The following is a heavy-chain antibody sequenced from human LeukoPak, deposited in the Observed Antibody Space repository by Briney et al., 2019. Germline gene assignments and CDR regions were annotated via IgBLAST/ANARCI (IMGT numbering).Heavy chain of an antibody. CDR1: GGTFSSYA. Sequence: SVKVPCKASGGTFSSYAISWVRQAPGQGLEWMGRIIPILGIANYAQKFQGRVTITADKSTSTAYMELSSLRSEDTAVYYCARSSDPNKRYSSGWYEAYWGQGTLVTVSS. CDR3: ARSSDPNKRYSSGWYEAY. V-gene: IGHV1-69*04. D-gene: IGHD6-19*01. CDR2: IIPILGIA. J-gene: IGHJ4*02.